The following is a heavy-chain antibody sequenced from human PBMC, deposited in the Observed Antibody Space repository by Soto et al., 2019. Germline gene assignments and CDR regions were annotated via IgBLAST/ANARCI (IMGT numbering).Heavy chain of an antibody. D-gene: IGHD2-15*01. CDR3: AKSRGGTARDAFDT. V-gene: IGHV3-30*18. J-gene: IGHJ3*01. CDR2: ITYAGTTE. CDR1: RPFSGTYG. Sequence: RSLSPSCHDSRPFSGTYGVHCVRQPPAKGLEWVAFITYAGTTEDYGEPVRGRFSISRDNSQKTVDLLLNSLRPDDTATYFCAKSRGGTARDAFDTWGQGTRVTVSS.